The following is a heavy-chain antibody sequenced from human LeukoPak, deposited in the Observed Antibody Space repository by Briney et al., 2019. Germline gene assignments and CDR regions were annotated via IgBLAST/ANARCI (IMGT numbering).Heavy chain of an antibody. J-gene: IGHJ6*02. CDR2: IYPGGTT. CDR1: GFTFSRHG. D-gene: IGHD6-19*01. V-gene: IGHV3-53*01. Sequence: GGSLGLTCAPSGFTFSRHGMNWVRQAPGKGLEWVSVIYPGGTTYDADSVKGRFTISRDSSKNTLYLEMNSLRAEDTAVYYCARDGRQRVAGNYNYDGMDVWGQGTTVTVSS. CDR3: ARDGRQRVAGNYNYDGMDV.